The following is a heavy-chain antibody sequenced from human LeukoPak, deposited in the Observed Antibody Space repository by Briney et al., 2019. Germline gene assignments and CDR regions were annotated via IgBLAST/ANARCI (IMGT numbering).Heavy chain of an antibody. Sequence: GRSLRLSCAASGFTFSSYGMHWVRQAPGKGLEWVAVIWYDGSNKYYADSVKGRFTISRDNSKNTLYLQINSLRAEDTAVYYCAAQRFIVGATNDYWGQGTLVTVSS. D-gene: IGHD1-26*01. J-gene: IGHJ4*02. V-gene: IGHV3-33*01. CDR1: GFTFSSYG. CDR3: AAQRFIVGATNDY. CDR2: IWYDGSNK.